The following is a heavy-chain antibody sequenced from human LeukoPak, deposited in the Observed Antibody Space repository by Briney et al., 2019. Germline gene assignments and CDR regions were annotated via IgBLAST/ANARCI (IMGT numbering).Heavy chain of an antibody. CDR3: ARATVHYGSDLYHFDY. J-gene: IGHJ4*02. CDR2: ISYDGNNK. CDR1: GFTFSSYT. D-gene: IGHD6-19*01. V-gene: IGHV3-30-3*01. Sequence: GGSLRLSCAASGFTFSSYTIHWVRQPPGKGLEWVAVISYDGNNKYYADSVKGRFTISRDNSKNTVELQMTSLRAEDTAVYYCARATVHYGSDLYHFDYWGQGSLVTVSS.